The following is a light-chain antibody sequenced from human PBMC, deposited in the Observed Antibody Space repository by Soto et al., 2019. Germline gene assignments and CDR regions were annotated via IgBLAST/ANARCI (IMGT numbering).Light chain of an antibody. CDR1: QSVSNSY. Sequence: EIVLTQSPGTLSLSPGERATLSCRASQSVSNSYLAWYQQKPGQAPRLLIYGAFARATDAPDRFSCSESGTDCTLTIDRLEPEDSAVYYCQQYATSPRTFGQGTKVEVK. J-gene: IGKJ1*01. CDR2: GAF. CDR3: QQYATSPRT. V-gene: IGKV3-20*01.